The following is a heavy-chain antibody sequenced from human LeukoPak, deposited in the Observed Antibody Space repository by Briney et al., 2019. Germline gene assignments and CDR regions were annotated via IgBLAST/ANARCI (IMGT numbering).Heavy chain of an antibody. Sequence: KAGGSLILSCAASGFTFSSYSMNWVRQAPGKGLEWVSSISSSSSYIYYADSVKGRFTISRDNAKNSLYLQMNSLRAEDTAVYYCARDGTGAAGLIDYWGQGTLVTVSS. CDR2: ISSSSSYI. D-gene: IGHD6-13*01. CDR3: ARDGTGAAGLIDY. J-gene: IGHJ4*02. CDR1: GFTFSSYS. V-gene: IGHV3-21*01.